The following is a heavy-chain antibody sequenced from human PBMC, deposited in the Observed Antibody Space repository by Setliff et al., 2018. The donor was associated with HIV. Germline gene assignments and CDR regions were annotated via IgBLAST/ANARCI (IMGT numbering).Heavy chain of an antibody. Sequence: GSLRLSCVASGFTFSEAWMTWVRQAPGKGLEWVGRIKSEIDGGRTDYAAPVKGRFTISRDDSKNTLFLQMNSLETEDTAVYFCTKDLSVRGSGLKGVLDVWGRGTMGTVSS. D-gene: IGHD2-15*01. V-gene: IGHV3-15*01. CDR3: TKDLSVRGSGLKGVLDV. CDR2: IKSEIDGGRT. J-gene: IGHJ3*01. CDR1: GFTFSEAW.